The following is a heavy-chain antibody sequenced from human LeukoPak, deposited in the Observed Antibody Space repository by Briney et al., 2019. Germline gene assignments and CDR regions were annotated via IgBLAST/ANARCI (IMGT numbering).Heavy chain of an antibody. J-gene: IGHJ4*02. Sequence: GGSLRLSCTASGFTFGDYAMSWFRQAPGKGLEWVGFIRSKAYGGTTEYAASVKGRFTISRDDSKSIAYLQMNSLKTEDTAVYYCTRADFWSGYYRESLDYWGQGTLVTVSS. V-gene: IGHV3-49*03. D-gene: IGHD3-3*01. CDR3: TRADFWSGYYRESLDY. CDR1: GFTFGDYA. CDR2: IRSKAYGGTT.